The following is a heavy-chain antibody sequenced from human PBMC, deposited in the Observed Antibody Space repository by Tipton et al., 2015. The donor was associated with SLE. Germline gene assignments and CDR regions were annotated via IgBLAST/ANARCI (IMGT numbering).Heavy chain of an antibody. J-gene: IGHJ4*02. Sequence: SLRLSCAASGFTFSSYAMSWFRQALGKGLEWVGFIRSKAYGGTTEYAASVKGRFTISRDDSKSIAYLQMNSLKTEDTAVYYCTRGGEYCSSTSCYYGTYYFDYWGQGTLVTVSS. CDR2: IRSKAYGGTT. CDR1: GFTFSSYA. V-gene: IGHV3-49*03. CDR3: TRGGEYCSSTSCYYGTYYFDY. D-gene: IGHD2-2*01.